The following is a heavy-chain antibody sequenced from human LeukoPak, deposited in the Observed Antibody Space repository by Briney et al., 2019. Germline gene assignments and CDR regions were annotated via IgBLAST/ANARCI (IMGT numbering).Heavy chain of an antibody. J-gene: IGHJ4*02. V-gene: IGHV3-48*01. CDR3: ARGYYGLNYFDY. D-gene: IGHD3-16*01. Sequence: PGGSLRLSCAASGFTFSSYSMNWVRQAPGKGLEWVSYISSSGTTIYYADSVKGRFTISRDNSKNTLYLQMNSLRAEDTAMYYCARGYYGLNYFDYWGQGTLVTVSS. CDR2: ISSSGTTI. CDR1: GFTFSSYS.